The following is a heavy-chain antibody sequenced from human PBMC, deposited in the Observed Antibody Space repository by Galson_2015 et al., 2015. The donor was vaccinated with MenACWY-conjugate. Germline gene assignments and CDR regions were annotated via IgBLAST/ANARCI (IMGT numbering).Heavy chain of an antibody. Sequence: LRLSCAVSGFTVSSSYMTWVRQAPGKGLEWVSVIYSDGSTYDADSVKGRFTISRDNSKNTVFLQMTSLRAEDTAMYYCARDSRATTVWGLNKGKTIDYYYGMDVWGQGTTVIVSS. CDR1: GFTVSSSY. J-gene: IGHJ6*02. D-gene: IGHD3-10*01. CDR2: IYSDGST. CDR3: ARDSRATTVWGLNKGKTIDYYYGMDV. V-gene: IGHV3-53*01.